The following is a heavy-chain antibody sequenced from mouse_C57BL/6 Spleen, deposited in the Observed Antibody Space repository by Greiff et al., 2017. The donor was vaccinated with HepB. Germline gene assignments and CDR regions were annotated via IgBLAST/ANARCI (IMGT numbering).Heavy chain of an antibody. CDR2: FHPYNDDT. J-gene: IGHJ1*03. V-gene: IGHV1-47*01. CDR1: GYTFTTYP. CDR3: ARRGSSYWYFDV. D-gene: IGHD1-1*01. Sequence: QVQLQQSGAELVKPGASVKMSCKASGYTFTTYPMEWMRQNHGKSLEWIGNFHPYNDDTKYNEKFKGKATLTVEKSSSTVYLELSRLTSDDSAVYYCARRGSSYWYFDVWGTGTTVTVSS.